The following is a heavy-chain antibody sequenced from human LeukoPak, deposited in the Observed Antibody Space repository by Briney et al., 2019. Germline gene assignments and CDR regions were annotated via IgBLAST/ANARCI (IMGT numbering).Heavy chain of an antibody. V-gene: IGHV4-59*01. CDR2: VFYNGNT. CDR1: GGSIGTYF. CDR3: ARGPYISSWYYFDD. J-gene: IGHJ4*02. Sequence: SQTLSLTCTVSGGSIGTYFWSWIRQSPGTGLEWIGYVFYNGNTNYNPSLKSRVTMSVDTSKNQFSLKMRSVTAADTAVYYCARGPYISSWYYFDDWGQGTLVTVSS. D-gene: IGHD6-13*01.